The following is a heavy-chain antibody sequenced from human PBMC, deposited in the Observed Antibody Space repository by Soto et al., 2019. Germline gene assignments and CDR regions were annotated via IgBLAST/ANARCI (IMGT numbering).Heavy chain of an antibody. CDR1: GGSISSYY. CDR3: AREGWSSCLYFDY. CDR2: IYYSGST. V-gene: IGHV4-59*01. J-gene: IGHJ4*02. D-gene: IGHD2-2*01. Sequence: SETLSLTCTVSGGSISSYYWSWIRQPPGKGLEWIGYIYYSGSTNYNPSFKSRVTISVDTSKNQFSLKLSSVTAADTAVYYCAREGWSSCLYFDYWCQGTRVTV.